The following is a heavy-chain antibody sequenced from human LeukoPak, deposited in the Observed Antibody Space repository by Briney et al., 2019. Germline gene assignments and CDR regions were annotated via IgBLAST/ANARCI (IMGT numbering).Heavy chain of an antibody. Sequence: ASVKVSCKASGYTITSYYMHWVRQAPGQGLEWMGIINPSGGSTSYAQKFQGRVTMTRDMSTSTVYMELSSLRSEDTAVYYCARQIVVVAATAAIGAFDIWGQGTMVTVSS. V-gene: IGHV1-46*01. CDR3: ARQIVVVAATAAIGAFDI. D-gene: IGHD2-15*01. J-gene: IGHJ3*02. CDR2: INPSGGST. CDR1: GYTITSYY.